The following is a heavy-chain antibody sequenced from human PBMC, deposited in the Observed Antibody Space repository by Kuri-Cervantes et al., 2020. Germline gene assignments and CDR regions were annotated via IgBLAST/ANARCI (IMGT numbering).Heavy chain of an antibody. Sequence: ESLKISCVVSGYSISSGLYWGWIRQPPGKGLEWIGSIYGSGTTSYNASLQSRVTISVDTSKNQFSLKLSSVTAADTAVYYCARGRDVWFGELLTLFDYWGQGTLVTVPS. D-gene: IGHD3-10*01. J-gene: IGHJ4*02. V-gene: IGHV4-38-2*01. CDR3: ARGRDVWFGELLTLFDY. CDR2: IYGSGTT. CDR1: GYSISSGLY.